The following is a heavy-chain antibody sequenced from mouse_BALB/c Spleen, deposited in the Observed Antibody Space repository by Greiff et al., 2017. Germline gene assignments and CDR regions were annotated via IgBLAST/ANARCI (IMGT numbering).Heavy chain of an antibody. CDR1: GYTFTDYE. Sequence: VQLQQSGAELVRPGASVTLSCKASGYTFTDYEMHWVKQTPVHGLEWIGAIDPETGGTAYNQKFKGKATLTSDKSSSTAYMELSSLTSEDSAVYYCAREGITSSWFAYWGQGTLVTVSA. J-gene: IGHJ3*01. D-gene: IGHD1-1*01. CDR3: AREGITSSWFAY. V-gene: IGHV1-15*01. CDR2: IDPETGGT.